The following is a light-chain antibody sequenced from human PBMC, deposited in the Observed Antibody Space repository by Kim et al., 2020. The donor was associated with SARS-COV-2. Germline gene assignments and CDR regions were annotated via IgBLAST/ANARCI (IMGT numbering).Light chain of an antibody. J-gene: IGKJ1*01. V-gene: IGKV3-20*01. CDR1: QNINSDY. CDR2: GAS. CDR3: QRYGNSPTWT. Sequence: EALLTQSPGPLSLSPGERATLSCKTSQNINSDYLAWYQQKPNQAPRLLIFGASNRATGIPDRFSGSGSGTDFTLTISRLEPEDFAVYYCQRYGNSPTWTFGQGTKVDIK.